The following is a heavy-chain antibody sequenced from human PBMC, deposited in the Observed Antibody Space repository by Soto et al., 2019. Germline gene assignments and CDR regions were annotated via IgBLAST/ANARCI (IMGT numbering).Heavy chain of an antibody. CDR2: IYYSGST. CDR3: ARGRWLRSSFDY. Sequence: PSETLSLTCTVSGGSIGSYYWSWIRQPPGKGLEWIGYIYYSGSTNYNPSLKSRVTISVDTSKNQFSLKLSSVTAADTAVYYCARGRWLRSSFDYWGQGTLVTVSS. V-gene: IGHV4-59*12. J-gene: IGHJ4*02. CDR1: GGSIGSYY. D-gene: IGHD5-12*01.